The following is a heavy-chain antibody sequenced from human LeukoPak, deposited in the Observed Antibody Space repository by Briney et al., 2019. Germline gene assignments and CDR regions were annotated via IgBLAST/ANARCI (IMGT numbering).Heavy chain of an antibody. J-gene: IGHJ4*02. Sequence: SETLSLTCAVYGGSFSGYYWSWIRQPPGKGLEWIGYIYYSGSTNYNPSLKSRVTISVDTSKNQFSLKLSSVTAADTAVYYCARHGSYGDHDYWGQGTLVTVSS. V-gene: IGHV4-59*08. CDR2: IYYSGST. CDR3: ARHGSYGDHDY. CDR1: GGSFSGYY. D-gene: IGHD1-26*01.